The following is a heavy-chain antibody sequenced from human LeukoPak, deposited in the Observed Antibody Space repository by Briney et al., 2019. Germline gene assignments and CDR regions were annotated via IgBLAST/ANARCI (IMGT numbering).Heavy chain of an antibody. CDR2: IIPMFGAT. V-gene: IGHV1-69*05. CDR3: ARGSYSDYIFDY. Sequence: SVKVSCKASGGIFSSYGINWVRQVPGQGLEWMGRIIPMFGATNYAQKFQGRVTVTTGESTSTAYMELSSLRSEDTAVYYCARGSYSDYIFDYWGQGTLVTVSS. CDR1: GGIFSSYG. D-gene: IGHD4-11*01. J-gene: IGHJ4*02.